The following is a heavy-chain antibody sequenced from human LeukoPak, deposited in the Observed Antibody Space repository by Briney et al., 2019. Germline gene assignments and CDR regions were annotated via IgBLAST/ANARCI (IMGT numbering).Heavy chain of an antibody. Sequence: SVKVPCKASGGTFSSYAISWVRQAPGQGLEWMGGIIPIFGTANYAQKFQGRVTITADESTSTAYMELSSLRSEDTAVYYCARAQYYDSSGYYTGNYYYMDVWGKGTTVTVSS. CDR3: ARAQYYDSSGYYTGNYYYMDV. J-gene: IGHJ6*03. V-gene: IGHV1-69*13. CDR1: GGTFSSYA. CDR2: IIPIFGTA. D-gene: IGHD3-22*01.